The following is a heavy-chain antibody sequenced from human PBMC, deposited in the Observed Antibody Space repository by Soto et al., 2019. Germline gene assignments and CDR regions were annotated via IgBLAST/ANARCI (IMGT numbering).Heavy chain of an antibody. CDR2: IYYSGST. CDR3: ARDSRTYYDILTGGNWFDP. J-gene: IGHJ5*02. V-gene: IGHV4-59*01. D-gene: IGHD3-9*01. Sequence: SETLSLTCTVSGGSISSYYWSWIRQPPGKGLEWIGYIYYSGSTNYNPSLKSRVTISVDTSKNQFSLKLSSVTAADTAVYYCARDSRTYYDILTGGNWFDPWGQGTLVPVSS. CDR1: GGSISSYY.